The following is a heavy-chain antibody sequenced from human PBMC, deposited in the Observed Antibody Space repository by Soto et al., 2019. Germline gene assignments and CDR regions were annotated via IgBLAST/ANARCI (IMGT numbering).Heavy chain of an antibody. J-gene: IGHJ4*02. V-gene: IGHV1-69*13. D-gene: IGHD2-15*01. CDR1: GGTFSSYA. Sequence: SVKVSCKASGGTFSSYAISWVRQAPGQGLEWMGGIIPIFGTANYAQKFQGRVTITADESTSTAYMELSSLRSEDTAVYYCARDFNVGGSYHQSRCWGRGTLVTVSS. CDR3: ARDFNVGGSYHQSRC. CDR2: IIPIFGTA.